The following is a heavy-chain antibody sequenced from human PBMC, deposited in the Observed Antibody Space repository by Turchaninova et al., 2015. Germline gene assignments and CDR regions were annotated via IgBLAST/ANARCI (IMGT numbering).Heavy chain of an antibody. CDR2: SYWDDDK. D-gene: IGHD1-14*01. CDR3: AHISRTFYYYYGMDV. Sequence: QITLPESGPTLVKPTQTLTPTCTLQPTRSLPWTFSGFSLSAMGREAGWFRQPPGKAPEWLALSYWDDDKRYSPSLKSRLTITKDTSKNQVVLTMTNMDPVDTATYYCAHISRTFYYYYGMDVWGQGTTVTVSS. V-gene: IGHV2-5*02. J-gene: IGHJ6*02. CDR1: GFSLSAMGRE.